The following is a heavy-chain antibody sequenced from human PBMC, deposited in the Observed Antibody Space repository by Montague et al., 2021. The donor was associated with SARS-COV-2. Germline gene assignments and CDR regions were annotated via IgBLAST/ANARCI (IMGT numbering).Heavy chain of an antibody. J-gene: IGHJ5*02. CDR2: INHSGST. Sequence: SETLSLTCAVYGGSFSGYYWSWIRQPPGKGLEWIGEINHSGSTNYNPSLKSPVTISVDTSKNQFSLKLSSVTAADTAVYYCASLTLGYCSSTSCYSDWFGPWGQGTLVTVSS. D-gene: IGHD2-2*02. CDR3: ASLTLGYCSSTSCYSDWFGP. V-gene: IGHV4-34*01. CDR1: GGSFSGYY.